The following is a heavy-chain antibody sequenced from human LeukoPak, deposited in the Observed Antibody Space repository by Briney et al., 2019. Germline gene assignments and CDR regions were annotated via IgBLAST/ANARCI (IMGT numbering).Heavy chain of an antibody. Sequence: GGSLRPSCAASGFTFSSYWMSWVRQAPGKGLEWVANIKQDGSEKYYVDSVKGRFTISRDNAKNSLYLQMNSLRAEDTAVYYCARDPYYDFLPGSPFGLDYWGQGTLVTVSS. CDR2: IKQDGSEK. CDR1: GFTFSSYW. CDR3: ARDPYYDFLPGSPFGLDY. V-gene: IGHV3-7*01. D-gene: IGHD3-9*01. J-gene: IGHJ4*02.